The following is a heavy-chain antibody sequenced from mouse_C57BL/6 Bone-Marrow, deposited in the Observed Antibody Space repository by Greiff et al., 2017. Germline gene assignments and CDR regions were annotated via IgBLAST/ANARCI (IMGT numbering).Heavy chain of an antibody. CDR3: ARGSFLLWLRDYAMDY. D-gene: IGHD2-2*01. Sequence: ESGPGLVKPSQSLSLTCSVTGYSITSGYYWNWIRQFPGNKLEWMGYISYDGSNNYNPSLKNRISITRDTSKNQFFLKLNSVTTEDTATYYCARGSFLLWLRDYAMDYWGQGTSVTVSS. CDR1: GYSITSGYY. V-gene: IGHV3-6*01. CDR2: ISYDGSN. J-gene: IGHJ4*01.